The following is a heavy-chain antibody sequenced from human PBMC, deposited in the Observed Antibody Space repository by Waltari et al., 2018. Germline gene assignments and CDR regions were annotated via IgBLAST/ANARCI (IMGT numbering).Heavy chain of an antibody. CDR3: ARSDQGLLPTDY. Sequence: QVQLQESGPGLVKPSKTLSLTCTVSGGPISSYYCTWIRQPPGKGLEWIGYIYYSGSTNYNPSLKSRVTISVDTSKNQFSLKLSSVTAADTAVYYCARSDQGLLPTDYWGQGTLVTVSS. CDR1: GGPISSYY. CDR2: IYYSGST. V-gene: IGHV4-59*08. D-gene: IGHD2-15*01. J-gene: IGHJ4*02.